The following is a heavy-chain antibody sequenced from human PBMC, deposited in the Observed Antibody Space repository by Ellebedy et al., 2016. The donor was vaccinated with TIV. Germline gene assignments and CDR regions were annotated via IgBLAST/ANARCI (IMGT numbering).Heavy chain of an antibody. CDR1: GFSFSNYA. D-gene: IGHD4-17*01. J-gene: IGHJ4*02. Sequence: GESLKISCAASGFSFSNYAMSWVRQAPGEGLEWVSGISGTGGWTYYADSVRGRFTISRDNSKNTLSLELSRLRPEDTAVYYCARLPPFHGDYIGHYFDFWGQGALVTVSS. V-gene: IGHV3-23*01. CDR2: ISGTGGWT. CDR3: ARLPPFHGDYIGHYFDF.